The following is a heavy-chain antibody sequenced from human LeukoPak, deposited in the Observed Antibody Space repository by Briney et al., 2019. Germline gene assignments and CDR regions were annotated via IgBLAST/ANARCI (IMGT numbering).Heavy chain of an antibody. CDR3: ARTRLGTSTSFYFDL. Sequence: GGSLRLSCAASEFIFSNYDMHWVRQAPGKGLEWVTLIRYDGRSEYYSAYMQGRFTVSGDNSKNNLYLNMNNLRPEDTAVYYCARTRLGTSTSFYFDLWGQGTLVTVSS. CDR1: EFIFSNYD. V-gene: IGHV3-30*02. CDR2: IRYDGRSE. J-gene: IGHJ4*02. D-gene: IGHD1-26*01.